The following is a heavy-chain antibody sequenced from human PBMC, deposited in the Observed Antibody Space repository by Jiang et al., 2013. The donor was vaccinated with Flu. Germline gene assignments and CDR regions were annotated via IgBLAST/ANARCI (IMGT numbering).Heavy chain of an antibody. V-gene: IGHV1-46*03. CDR3: ARGVRSRGLRLGELSLVDY. D-gene: IGHD3-16*02. CDR2: INPSGGST. Sequence: GAEVKKPGASVKVSCKASGYTFTSYYMHWVRQAPGQGLEWMGIINPSGGSTSYAQKFQGRVTMTRDTSTSTVYMELSSLRSEDTAVYYCARGVRSRGLRLGELSLVDYWGQGTLVTVSX. J-gene: IGHJ4*02. CDR1: GYTFTSYY.